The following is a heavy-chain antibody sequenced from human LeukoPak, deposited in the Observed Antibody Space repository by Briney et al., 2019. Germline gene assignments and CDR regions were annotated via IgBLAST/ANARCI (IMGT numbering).Heavy chain of an antibody. J-gene: IGHJ3*02. V-gene: IGHV3-7*04. D-gene: IGHD4-11*01. CDR2: IKSDASET. CDR3: ARNSRYSFDI. CDR1: GFTFSNYW. Sequence: GSLRLSCAASGFTFSNYWMSWVRQAPGKGLEWVAHIKSDASETYYVDSVKGRFTIPRDNAENSLYLPMNSLRAEDTAVYYCARNSRYSFDIWGQGTMVTVSS.